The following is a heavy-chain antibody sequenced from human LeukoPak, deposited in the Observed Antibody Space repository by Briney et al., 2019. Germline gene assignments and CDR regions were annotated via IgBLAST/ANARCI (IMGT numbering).Heavy chain of an antibody. CDR2: MNPNSGNT. V-gene: IGHV1-8*02. CDR1: GGTFSSYD. J-gene: IGHJ4*02. CDR3: ARAPIFGVVAYYFDY. Sequence: GASVKVSCKASGGTFSSYDINWVRQATGQGLEWMGWMNPNSGNTGYAQKFQGRVTMTRNTSISTAYMELSSLRSEDTAVYYCARAPIFGVVAYYFDYWGQGTLVTVSS. D-gene: IGHD3-3*01.